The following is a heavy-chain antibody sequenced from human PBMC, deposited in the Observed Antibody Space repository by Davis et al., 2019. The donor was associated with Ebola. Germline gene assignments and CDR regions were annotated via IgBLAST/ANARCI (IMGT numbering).Heavy chain of an antibody. CDR2: INPSGGST. Sequence: AASVKVSCKASGYTFTSYYMHWVRQAPGQGLEWMGIINPSGGSTSYAQKFQGRVTMTRDTSTSTVYMELSRLRSDDTAVYYCARVVYSEQWLANWFDPWGQGTLVTVSS. J-gene: IGHJ5*02. V-gene: IGHV1-46*01. CDR1: GYTFTSYY. D-gene: IGHD6-19*01. CDR3: ARVVYSEQWLANWFDP.